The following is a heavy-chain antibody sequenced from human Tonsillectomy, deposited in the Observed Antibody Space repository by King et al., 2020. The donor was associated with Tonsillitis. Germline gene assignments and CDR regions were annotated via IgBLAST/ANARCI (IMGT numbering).Heavy chain of an antibody. Sequence: VQLVESGGGLVQPGGSLRLSCAASGFTFSNYAMSWVRQAPGKGLEWASASSGSDGSTYSADSVKGRVTISRDNSKNTLYLQMDSLRAEDTAVYYCAKTSYSSSFGMDVWGQGTTVTVSS. J-gene: IGHJ6*02. D-gene: IGHD6-6*01. CDR2: SSGSDGST. CDR1: GFTFSNYA. V-gene: IGHV3-23*04. CDR3: AKTSYSSSFGMDV.